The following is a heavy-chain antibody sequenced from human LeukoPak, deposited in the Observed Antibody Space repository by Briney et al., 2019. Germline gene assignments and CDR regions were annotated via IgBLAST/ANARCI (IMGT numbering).Heavy chain of an antibody. CDR3: ARERDIVATIALDY. J-gene: IGHJ4*02. D-gene: IGHD5-12*01. CDR1: GYTFTGYY. V-gene: IGHV1-2*02. CDR2: INPNSGGT. Sequence: ASVKVSCKASGYTFTGYYMHWVRQAPGQGLEWMGWINPNSGGTNYAQKFQGRVTMTRDTSISTAYMELSRLRSDDTAVYYCARERDIVATIALDYWGQGTLVTVSS.